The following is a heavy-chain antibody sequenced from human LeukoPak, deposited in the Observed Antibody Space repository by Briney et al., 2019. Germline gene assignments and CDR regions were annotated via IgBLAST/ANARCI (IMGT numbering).Heavy chain of an antibody. CDR1: GGSFSGYY. CDR3: ARAPHYYGSSYYYYGMDV. CDR2: INHSGST. Sequence: SETLSLTCAVYGGSFSGYYWSWIRQPPGKGLEWIGEINHSGSTSYNPSLKSRVTISVDTSKNQFSLKLSSVTAADTAVYYCARAPHYYGSSYYYYGMDVWGQGTTVTVSS. D-gene: IGHD3-10*01. J-gene: IGHJ6*02. V-gene: IGHV4-34*01.